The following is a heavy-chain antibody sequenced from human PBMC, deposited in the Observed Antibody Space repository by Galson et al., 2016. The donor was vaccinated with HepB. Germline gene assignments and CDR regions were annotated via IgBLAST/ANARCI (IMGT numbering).Heavy chain of an antibody. Sequence: SLRLSCAASGFTFSAFALNWVRQTPGKGLEWVARIGVSDYARRYADSVRGRFTISRDNFKDILYLEMNGLRAEDTALYYCAMRQGSVVRRGDSFDYWGQGTLVTVSS. D-gene: IGHD3-10*01. CDR2: IGVSDYAR. CDR1: GFTFSAFA. CDR3: AMRQGSVVRRGDSFDY. V-gene: IGHV3-23*01. J-gene: IGHJ4*02.